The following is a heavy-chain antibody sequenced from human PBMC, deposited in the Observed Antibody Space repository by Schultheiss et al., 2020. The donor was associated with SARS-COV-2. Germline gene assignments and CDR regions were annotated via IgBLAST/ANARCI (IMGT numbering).Heavy chain of an antibody. D-gene: IGHD6-13*01. V-gene: IGHV4-61*01. J-gene: IGHJ4*02. CDR1: GGSVSSGSYC. CDR2: IYYSGST. Sequence: SETLSLTCTVSGGSVSSGSYCWSWIRQPPGKGLEWIGYIYYSGSTYYNPSLKSLVTISVDTSKNQFSLKLSSVTAADTAVYYCARAGFSSSWAFDYWGQGTLVTVSS. CDR3: ARAGFSSSWAFDY.